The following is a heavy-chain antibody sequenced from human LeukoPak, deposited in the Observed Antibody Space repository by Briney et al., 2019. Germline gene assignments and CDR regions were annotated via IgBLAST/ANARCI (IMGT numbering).Heavy chain of an antibody. J-gene: IGHJ4*02. CDR1: GFTFSGYG. D-gene: IGHD2-2*02. CDR2: IKSKTDGGTT. Sequence: GGSLRLSCAASGFTFSGYGMNWVRQAPGKGLEWVGRIKSKTDGGTTDYAAPLKGRFTISRDDSENTLYLQMNSLKTEDTAVYYCTTVPLGYCSSSTCYSYFDYWGQGTLVTVSS. CDR3: TTVPLGYCSSSTCYSYFDY. V-gene: IGHV3-15*01.